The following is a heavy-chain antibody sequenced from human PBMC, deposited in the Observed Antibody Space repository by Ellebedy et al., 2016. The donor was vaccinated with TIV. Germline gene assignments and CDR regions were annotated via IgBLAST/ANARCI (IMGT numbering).Heavy chain of an antibody. V-gene: IGHV3-33*06. CDR3: AKEGYSSGWFG. CDR1: GFTFSTYG. J-gene: IGHJ4*02. Sequence: PGGSLRLSCAASGFTFSTYGMHWVRQAPGKGLEWVALIWYDGSNKYYADSVKGRFTISRDNSKNTLYLQMNSLRAEDTAVYYCAKEGYSSGWFGWGQGTLVTVSS. CDR2: IWYDGSNK. D-gene: IGHD6-19*01.